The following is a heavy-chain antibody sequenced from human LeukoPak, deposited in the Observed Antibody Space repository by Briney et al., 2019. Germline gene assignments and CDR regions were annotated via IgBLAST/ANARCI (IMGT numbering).Heavy chain of an antibody. Sequence: GGSLRLSCAASGFTLSSYSMNWVRQAPGKGLEWVSSISSSSSYIYYADSVKGRFTISRDNAKNSLYLQMNSLRAEDTAVYYCARDRWLQLESFDYWGQGTLVTVSS. CDR3: ARDRWLQLESFDY. V-gene: IGHV3-21*01. J-gene: IGHJ4*02. CDR2: ISSSSSYI. CDR1: GFTLSSYS. D-gene: IGHD5-24*01.